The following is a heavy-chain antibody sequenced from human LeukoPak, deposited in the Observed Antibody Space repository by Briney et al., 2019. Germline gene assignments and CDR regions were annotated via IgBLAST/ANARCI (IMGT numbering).Heavy chain of an antibody. Sequence: ASVKVSCKASGYTFTSYGISWVRQAPGQGLEWMGWISAYNGNTNYAQKLQGRVTMTTDTSTSTAYMELRSLRSDDTAVYYCARASFGDLGVVIITDCAFDIWGQGTMVTVSS. D-gene: IGHD3-3*01. CDR3: ARASFGDLGVVIITDCAFDI. CDR2: ISAYNGNT. V-gene: IGHV1-18*01. J-gene: IGHJ3*02. CDR1: GYTFTSYG.